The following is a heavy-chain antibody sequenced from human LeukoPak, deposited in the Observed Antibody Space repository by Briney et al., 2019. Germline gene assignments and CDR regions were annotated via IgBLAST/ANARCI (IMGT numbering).Heavy chain of an antibody. CDR3: AKDPRDGYNGNYFDY. CDR1: GFTFSSYG. V-gene: IGHV3-30*18. CDR2: ISYDGSNK. D-gene: IGHD5-24*01. Sequence: PGRSLRLSCAASGFTFSSYGMHWVRQAPGKGLEWVAVISYDGSNKYYADSVKGRFTISRDNSKNTLYLQMNSLRAEDTAVYYCAKDPRDGYNGNYFDYWGQGTLVTVSS. J-gene: IGHJ4*02.